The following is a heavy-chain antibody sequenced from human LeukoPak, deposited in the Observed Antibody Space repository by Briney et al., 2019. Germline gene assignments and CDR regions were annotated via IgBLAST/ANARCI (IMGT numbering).Heavy chain of an antibody. D-gene: IGHD2-2*01. V-gene: IGHV1-18*01. CDR1: GYTFTSYG. CDR2: ISAYNGNT. Sequence: ASVKVSCKASGYTFTSYGISWVRQAPGQGLEWMGWISAYNGNTNYAQKLQGRVTMTTDTSTSTAYMELRSLRSDDTAVYYCARDKGEVPAATSFDYWGQGTLVTVSS. CDR3: ARDKGEVPAATSFDY. J-gene: IGHJ4*02.